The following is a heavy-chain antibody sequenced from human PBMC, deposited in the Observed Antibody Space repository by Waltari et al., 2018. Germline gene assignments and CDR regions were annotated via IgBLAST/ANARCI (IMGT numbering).Heavy chain of an antibody. D-gene: IGHD4-17*01. CDR2: IYYSVGT. Sequence: QLQLQESGPGLVKPSETLSLTCTVSGGSISSSSYYWGWIRPPPGKGLEWIGSIYYSVGTYYNPSLKSRVTISVDTSKNQFSLKLSSVTAADTAVYYCARGGTTVTTSNFDYWGQGTLVTVSS. V-gene: IGHV4-39*07. CDR1: GGSISSSSYY. CDR3: ARGGTTVTTSNFDY. J-gene: IGHJ4*02.